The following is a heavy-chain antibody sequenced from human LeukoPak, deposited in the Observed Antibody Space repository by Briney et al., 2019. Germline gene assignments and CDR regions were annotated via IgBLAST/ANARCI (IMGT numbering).Heavy chain of an antibody. Sequence: PVKVSCKASGGTFSSYAISWVRQAPGQGLEWMGGIIPIFGTANYAQKFQGRVTITADESTSTAYMELSSLRSEDTAVYYCAREGNYGDYTLGYWGQGTLVTVSS. J-gene: IGHJ4*02. V-gene: IGHV1-69*13. CDR2: IIPIFGTA. CDR3: AREGNYGDYTLGY. CDR1: GGTFSSYA. D-gene: IGHD4-17*01.